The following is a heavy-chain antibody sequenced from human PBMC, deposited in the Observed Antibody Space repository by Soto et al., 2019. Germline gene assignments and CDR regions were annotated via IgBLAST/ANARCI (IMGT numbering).Heavy chain of an antibody. J-gene: IGHJ4*02. CDR1: GFTFSNYA. Sequence: PGGSLRLSCIASGFTFSNYAMSWVRQAPGKGLGWVSTISDNGANTFIGDSMKDHFDISRDNSKNTVFLHLSTVRAEDTAIYYCARAIGADFFDYWGQGTPFTVSS. CDR3: ARAIGADFFDY. V-gene: IGHV3-23*01. CDR2: ISDNGANT. D-gene: IGHD6-25*01.